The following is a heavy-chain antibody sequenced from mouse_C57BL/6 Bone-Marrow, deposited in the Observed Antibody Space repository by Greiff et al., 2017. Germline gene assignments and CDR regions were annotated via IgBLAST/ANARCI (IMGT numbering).Heavy chain of an antibody. D-gene: IGHD2-3*01. CDR3: PFYDGYEDY. Sequence: EVKVEESGGGLVQPGGSMKLSCVASGFTFSNYWMNWVRQSPEKGLEWVAQLRMKSDNYASHYAVSVKGRFTISRDDSKSSVYLQMNNLRAEDTGSYYYPFYDGYEDYWGQGTSVTVSS. CDR2: LRMKSDNYAS. CDR1: GFTFSNYW. J-gene: IGHJ4*01. V-gene: IGHV6-3*01.